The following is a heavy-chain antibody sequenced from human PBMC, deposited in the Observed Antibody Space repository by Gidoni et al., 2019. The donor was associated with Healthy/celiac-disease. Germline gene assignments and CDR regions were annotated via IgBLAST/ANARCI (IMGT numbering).Heavy chain of an antibody. D-gene: IGHD4-17*01. CDR1: GYPFTSYA. J-gene: IGHJ3*02. CDR2: INAGNGNT. Sequence: QVQLVQSGAEVKKPGASVKVSCKASGYPFTSYAMHWVRQAPGQRLEWMGWINAGNGNTKYSHKFQGRVTITRDTSASTAYMELSSLRSEDTAVYYCARMDYGPPSSAFDIWGQGTMVTVSS. CDR3: ARMDYGPPSSAFDI. V-gene: IGHV1-3*01.